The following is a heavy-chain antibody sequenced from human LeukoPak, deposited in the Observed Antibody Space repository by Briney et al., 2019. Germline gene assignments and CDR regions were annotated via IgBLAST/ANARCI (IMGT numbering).Heavy chain of an antibody. Sequence: ASEKVSCKASGYTFTSYYMHWVRQAPGQGLEWMGIINPSGGSTSYAQKFQGRVTMTRDTSTSTVYMELSSLRSEDTTVYYCAREIGYCSSTSCYKRAFDIWGQGTMVTVSS. CDR1: GYTFTSYY. CDR3: AREIGYCSSTSCYKRAFDI. V-gene: IGHV1-46*01. D-gene: IGHD2-2*02. J-gene: IGHJ3*02. CDR2: INPSGGST.